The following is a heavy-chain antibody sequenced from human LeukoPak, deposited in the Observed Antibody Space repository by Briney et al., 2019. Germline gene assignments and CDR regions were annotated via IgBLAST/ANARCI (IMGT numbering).Heavy chain of an antibody. CDR2: ISFDGSNK. V-gene: IGHV3-30*18. J-gene: IGHJ6*02. D-gene: IGHD3-10*02. CDR1: GFTFSSYG. CDR3: AKGPYVRGDHPHFNYGMDV. Sequence: GGSLRLSCAASGFTFSSYGMHWVRQAPGKGLEWVAVISFDGSNKYYADSVKGRFTISRDNSKNTLYLQMNSLRAEDTAVYYCAKGPYVRGDHPHFNYGMDVWGQGTTVTVSS.